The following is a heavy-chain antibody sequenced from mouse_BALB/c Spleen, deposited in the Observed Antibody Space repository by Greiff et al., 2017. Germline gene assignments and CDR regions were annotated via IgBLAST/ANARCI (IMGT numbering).Heavy chain of an antibody. J-gene: IGHJ3*01. D-gene: IGHD1-1*01. V-gene: IGHV14-1*02. CDR3: ARRSLYGSSQFAY. Sequence: VQLQQSGAELVRPGALVKLSCKASGFNIKDYYMHWVKQRPEQGLEWIGWIDPENGNTIYDPKFQGKASITADTSSNTAYLQLSSPTSEDTAVYYCARRSLYGSSQFAYWGQGTLVTVSA. CDR2: IDPENGNT. CDR1: GFNIKDYY.